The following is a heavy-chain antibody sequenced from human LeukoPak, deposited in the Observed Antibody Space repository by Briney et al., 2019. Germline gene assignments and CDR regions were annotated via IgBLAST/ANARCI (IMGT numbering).Heavy chain of an antibody. CDR1: GVTFSSYE. V-gene: IGHV3-48*03. Sequence: GGSLRLSCAASGVTFSSYEMNWVRQAPGKGLEWVSYINSSGSTIYNADYVTGRFTISREDAKHSLYLQMNSLRAEGAAVYYCARESEYSSSHYGMDVLGQGATVTVSS. CDR2: INSSGSTI. D-gene: IGHD6-13*01. CDR3: ARESEYSSSHYGMDV. J-gene: IGHJ6*01.